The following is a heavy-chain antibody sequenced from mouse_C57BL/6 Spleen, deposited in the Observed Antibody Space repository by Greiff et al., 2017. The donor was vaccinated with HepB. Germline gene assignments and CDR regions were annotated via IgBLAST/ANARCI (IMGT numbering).Heavy chain of an antibody. J-gene: IGHJ4*01. CDR1: GYTFTSYT. V-gene: IGHV1-4*01. CDR2: INPSSGYT. CDR3: ARERIYGSSYGYAMDY. Sequence: VQLQQSGAELARPGASVKMSCKASGYTFTSYTMHWVKQRPGQGLEWIGYINPSSGYTKYNQKFKDKATLPADKSSSTAYMQLSSLTSEDSAVYYCARERIYGSSYGYAMDYWGQGTSVTVSS. D-gene: IGHD1-1*01.